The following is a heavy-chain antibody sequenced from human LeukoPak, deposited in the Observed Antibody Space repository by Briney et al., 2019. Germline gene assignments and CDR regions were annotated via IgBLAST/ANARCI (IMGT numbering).Heavy chain of an antibody. CDR3: AKDPTHFRVWDDYDNTRLNY. D-gene: IGHD3-22*01. CDR1: GFTFSSYA. J-gene: IGHJ4*02. CDR2: ISYDGSNK. Sequence: GGSLRLSCAASGFTFSSYATHWVRQAPGKGLEWVAVISYDGSNKYYADSVKGRFTISRDNSKNTVYLQMNSLRAEDTAVYYCAKDPTHFRVWDDYDNTRLNYWGQGTLVTVSS. V-gene: IGHV3-30*04.